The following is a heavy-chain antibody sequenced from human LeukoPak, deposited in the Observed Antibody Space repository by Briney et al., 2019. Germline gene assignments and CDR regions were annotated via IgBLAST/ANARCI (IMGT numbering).Heavy chain of an antibody. Sequence: PSETLSLTCTVSGYSISSGYYWGWIRQPPGKGLEWIGSMYHSGSTYYNPSLKSRVTVSLDTSKNQFSLKLTSVTAADTAVYYCARAPANYYMDVWGKGTTVTVSS. V-gene: IGHV4-38-2*02. CDR1: GYSISSGYY. CDR2: MYHSGST. J-gene: IGHJ6*03. D-gene: IGHD2-2*01. CDR3: ARAPANYYMDV.